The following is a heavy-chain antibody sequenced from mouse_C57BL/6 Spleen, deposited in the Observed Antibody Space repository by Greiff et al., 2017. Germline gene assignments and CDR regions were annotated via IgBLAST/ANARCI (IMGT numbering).Heavy chain of an antibody. CDR3: ARNGYDDEFAY. Sequence: LESGPGLVKPSQSLSLTCSVTGYSITSGYYWNWIRQFPGNKLEWMGYISYDGSNNYNPSLKNRISITRDTSKNQFFLKLDSVTTEDTATYYCARNGYDDEFAYWGQGTLVTVSA. CDR2: ISYDGSN. V-gene: IGHV3-6*01. D-gene: IGHD2-2*01. CDR1: GYSITSGYY. J-gene: IGHJ3*01.